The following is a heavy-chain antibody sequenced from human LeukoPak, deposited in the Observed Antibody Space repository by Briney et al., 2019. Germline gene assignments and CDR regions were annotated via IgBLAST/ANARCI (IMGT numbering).Heavy chain of an antibody. CDR3: ARGGRVYYDFWSGYRDFDY. J-gene: IGHJ4*02. V-gene: IGHV4-59*12. CDR2: IYYSGST. D-gene: IGHD3-3*01. Sequence: SETLFLTCTVSGGSLSNYYWSWIRQPPGEELEWIGYIYYSGSTNYNPSLKSRVTISVDTSKNQFSLKLSSVTAADTAVYYCARGGRVYYDFWSGYRDFDYWGQGTLVTVSS. CDR1: GGSLSNYY.